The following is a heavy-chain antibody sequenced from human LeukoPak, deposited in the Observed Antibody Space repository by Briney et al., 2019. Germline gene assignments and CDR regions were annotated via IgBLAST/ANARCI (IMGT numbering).Heavy chain of an antibody. CDR3: ARVQLWFGYNWFDP. CDR1: GFTVSSNY. V-gene: IGHV3-53*01. CDR2: IYSGGST. Sequence: GGSLSLXCAASGFTVSSNYMSWVRQAPGKGLEWVSVIYSGGSTYYADSVKGRFTISRDNSKNTLYLQMNSLRAEDTAVYYCARVQLWFGYNWFDPWGQGTLVTVSS. D-gene: IGHD5-18*01. J-gene: IGHJ5*02.